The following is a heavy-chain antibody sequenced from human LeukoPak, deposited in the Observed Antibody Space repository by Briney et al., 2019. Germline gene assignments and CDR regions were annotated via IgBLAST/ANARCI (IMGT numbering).Heavy chain of an antibody. J-gene: IGHJ6*02. D-gene: IGHD3-10*01. CDR2: LYYSGST. CDR3: ARAGSVYSYGLDV. Sequence: SETLSLTCVVSGGSISPYYWNWIRQPPGKGLEWIGYLYYSGSTNYSPSLKSRVTISVDTSKNQFSLKLSSVTAADSALYYCARAGSVYSYGLDVWGQGTTVTVSS. V-gene: IGHV4-59*01. CDR1: GGSISPYY.